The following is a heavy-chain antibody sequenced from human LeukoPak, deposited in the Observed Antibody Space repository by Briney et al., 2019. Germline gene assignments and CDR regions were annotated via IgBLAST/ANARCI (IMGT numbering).Heavy chain of an antibody. D-gene: IGHD3-16*02. CDR1: GYTFTSYG. V-gene: IGHV1-18*01. J-gene: IGHJ4*02. Sequence: SVKVSCKASGYTFTSYGISWVRRAPGQGLEGMGGISAYNGHTKYAQKLQGRVTMTTDTSTSTAYMELRSLRSDDTAVYYCARDRVYDYVWGSYRPLDYWGQGTLVTVSS. CDR3: ARDRVYDYVWGSYRPLDY. CDR2: ISAYNGHT.